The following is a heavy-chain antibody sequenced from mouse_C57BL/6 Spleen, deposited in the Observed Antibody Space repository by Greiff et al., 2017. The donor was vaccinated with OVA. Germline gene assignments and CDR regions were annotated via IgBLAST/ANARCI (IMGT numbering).Heavy chain of an antibody. CDR1: GFTFSDYG. J-gene: IGHJ4*01. Sequence: EVKLVESGGGLVKPGGSLKLSCAASGFTFSDYGMHWVRQAPEKGLEWVAYISSGSSTIYYADTVKGRFTIARDNAKNTLFLQMTRLRSEETAMYYCARPLNYYGSHYAMDYWGQGTSVTVSS. V-gene: IGHV5-17*01. CDR3: ARPLNYYGSHYAMDY. CDR2: ISSGSSTI. D-gene: IGHD1-1*01.